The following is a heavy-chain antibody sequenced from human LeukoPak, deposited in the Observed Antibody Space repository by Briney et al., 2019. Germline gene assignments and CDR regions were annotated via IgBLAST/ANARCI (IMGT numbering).Heavy chain of an antibody. J-gene: IGHJ4*02. D-gene: IGHD7-27*01. CDR2: IKRKSDDETT. CDR3: TTSGGNWDYFDY. Sequence: KPGGSLRLSCAGSGFYFINSWISWVRQPPGKGLEWVGHIKRKSDDETTNYAAPVKGRFSISRDDSKNTVYLQMNSLRIEDTGVYYCTTSGGNWDYFDYWGQGTLVTVSS. CDR1: GFYFINSW. V-gene: IGHV3-15*01.